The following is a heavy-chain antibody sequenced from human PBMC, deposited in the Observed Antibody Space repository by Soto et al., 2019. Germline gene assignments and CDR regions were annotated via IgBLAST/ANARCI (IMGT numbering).Heavy chain of an antibody. V-gene: IGHV1-3*01. CDR1: GYTFTSYA. CDR2: INAGNGNT. J-gene: IGHJ6*02. CDR3: ARLVGSSSNYYYGMDV. Sequence: ASVTVSRKASGYTFTSYAMHWVGQAPGQRVAWMGWINAGNGNTKYSQKFQGRVTITRDTSASTAYMELSSLRSEDTAVYYGARLVGSSSNYYYGMDVWGQGTTVTVSS. D-gene: IGHD6-6*01.